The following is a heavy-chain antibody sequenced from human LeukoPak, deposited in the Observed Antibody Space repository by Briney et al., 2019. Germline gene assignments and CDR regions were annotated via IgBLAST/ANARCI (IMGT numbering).Heavy chain of an antibody. CDR1: GFTFSTFA. J-gene: IGHJ4*02. V-gene: IGHV3-23*01. D-gene: IGHD2-8*02. CDR3: ATYRQVLLPFES. Sequence: GGSLRLSCAASGFTFSTFAMIWVRQPPGKGLEWVSSIFPSGGEIHYADSVRGRFTISRDNSKSTLSLQMNSLRAEDSAIYYCATYRQVLLPFESWGQGTLVTVSS. CDR2: IFPSGGEI.